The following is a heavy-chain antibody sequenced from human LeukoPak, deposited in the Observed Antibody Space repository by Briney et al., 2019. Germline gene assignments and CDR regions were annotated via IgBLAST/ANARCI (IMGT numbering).Heavy chain of an antibody. D-gene: IGHD4-17*01. CDR1: GYTFTDYY. Sequence: ASVMVSCKASGYTFTDYYMYWVRQAPGQGLEWMGWISVYNGNTNYAQKFQGRVTMTTDTSTSTAYMELRSLRSDDTAVYYCARDRDVVWALTTVRGDFDIWGQGTMVTVSS. CDR2: ISVYNGNT. V-gene: IGHV1-18*04. J-gene: IGHJ3*02. CDR3: ARDRDVVWALTTVRGDFDI.